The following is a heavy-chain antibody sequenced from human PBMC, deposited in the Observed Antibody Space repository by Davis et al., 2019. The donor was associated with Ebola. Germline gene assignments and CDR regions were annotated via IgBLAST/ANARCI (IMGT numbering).Heavy chain of an antibody. V-gene: IGHV3-7*01. Sequence: GESLKISCSASGFTFSDYAMTWVRQAPGRGLESVANIKQDGSEKYYVDSVKGRFTISRDNTKNSLYLQMNTLRAEDTAVYYCARRYYGSGTYYKDYWGQGTLVTVSS. CDR3: ARRYYGSGTYYKDY. D-gene: IGHD3-10*01. CDR1: GFTFSDYA. J-gene: IGHJ4*02. CDR2: IKQDGSEK.